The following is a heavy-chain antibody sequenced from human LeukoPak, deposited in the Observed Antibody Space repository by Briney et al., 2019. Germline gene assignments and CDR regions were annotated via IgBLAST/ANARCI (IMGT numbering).Heavy chain of an antibody. CDR3: ARHERDASLDHALDI. D-gene: IGHD5-24*01. CDR1: GGSISSYY. CDR2: IYYSGST. Sequence: PSETLSLTCTVSGGSISSYYWSWIRQPPGKGLEWIGYIYYSGSTSYNPSLKSRVTILVDTSKNQFSLRLSSVTAADTAVYYCARHERDASLDHALDIWGQGTMVTVSS. J-gene: IGHJ3*02. V-gene: IGHV4-59*08.